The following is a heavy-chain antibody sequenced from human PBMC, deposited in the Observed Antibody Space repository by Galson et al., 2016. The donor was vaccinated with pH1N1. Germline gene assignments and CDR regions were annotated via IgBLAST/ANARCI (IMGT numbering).Heavy chain of an antibody. V-gene: IGHV2-70*01. J-gene: IGHJ5*01. Sequence: RQPPGKALEWLALIRWDDDKYYNTSLKTRLTISKDTSKNQVVLRMTNMDPVDTATYFCARFLYGDFVGYLDPWGQGTRVTVSS. CDR2: IRWDDDK. D-gene: IGHD4-17*01. CDR3: ARFLYGDFVGYLDP.